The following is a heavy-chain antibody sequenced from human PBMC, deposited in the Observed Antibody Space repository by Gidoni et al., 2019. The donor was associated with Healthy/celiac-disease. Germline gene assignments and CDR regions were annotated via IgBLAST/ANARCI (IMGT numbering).Heavy chain of an antibody. Sequence: QVQLVESGGGVVQPGRSRRLSCAASGFTFSSYAMHWVRQAPGKGLEWVAVISYDGINKYYADSVKGRFTISRDNSKNTLYLQMNSLRAEDTAVYYCARDPTVTYYFYYWGQGTLVTVSS. D-gene: IGHD4-17*01. J-gene: IGHJ4*02. V-gene: IGHV3-30-3*01. CDR1: GFTFSSYA. CDR3: ARDPTVTYYFYY. CDR2: ISYDGINK.